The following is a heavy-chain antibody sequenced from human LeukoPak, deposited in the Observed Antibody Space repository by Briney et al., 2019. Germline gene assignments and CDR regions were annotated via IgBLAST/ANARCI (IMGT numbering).Heavy chain of an antibody. CDR2: ISGTGGTT. CDR3: AKSQDASGTYGADY. V-gene: IGHV3-23*01. J-gene: IGHJ4*02. Sequence: GGSLRLSCAASGFTFSNYAMSWVRQTPGKGLEWVSSISGTGGTTYYADSVKGRFTISRDNSKNTLYLRMTNLRVEHTTLYYCAKSQDASGTYGADYWGQGTRVTVSS. D-gene: IGHD3-10*01. CDR1: GFTFSNYA.